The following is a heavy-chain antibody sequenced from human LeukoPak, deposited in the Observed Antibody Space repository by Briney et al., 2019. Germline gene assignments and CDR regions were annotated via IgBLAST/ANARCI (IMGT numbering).Heavy chain of an antibody. V-gene: IGHV3-15*01. D-gene: IGHD1-7*01. Sequence: GGSLRLSCAASGFTFSSAWMSWVRQAPGKGLEWVGRIKSKTDGATTDYTAPVKGRFTISRDDSKHTLYLQMNSLKTEDTAVYYCTADLGTTSLQDYYYYMDVWGNGTTVTVSS. CDR1: GFTFSSAW. J-gene: IGHJ6*03. CDR2: IKSKTDGATT. CDR3: TADLGTTSLQDYYYYMDV.